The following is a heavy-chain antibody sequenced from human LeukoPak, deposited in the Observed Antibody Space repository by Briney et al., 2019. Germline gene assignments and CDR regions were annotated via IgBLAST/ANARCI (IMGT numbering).Heavy chain of an antibody. Sequence: SETLSLTCAVYGGSFSGYYWSWIRQPPGKGLEWIGEINHSGSTNYNPSLKSRVTISVDTSKNQFSLKLSSATAADTAVYYCARARVLSSSIAARYYYYYGMDVWGQGTTVTVSS. V-gene: IGHV4-34*01. CDR2: INHSGST. D-gene: IGHD6-6*01. CDR3: ARARVLSSSIAARYYYYYGMDV. CDR1: GGSFSGYY. J-gene: IGHJ6*02.